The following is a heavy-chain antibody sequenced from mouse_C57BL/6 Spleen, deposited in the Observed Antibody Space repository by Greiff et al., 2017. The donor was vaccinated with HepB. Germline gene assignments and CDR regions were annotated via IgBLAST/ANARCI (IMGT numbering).Heavy chain of an antibody. Sequence: VQLQQSGAELAKPGASVKLSCKASGYTFTSYWMHWVKQRPGQGLEWIGYINPSSGYTKYNQKFKDKATLTADKSSSTADMQLSSLTYGDAAVYSCAVSRTTIVEDYWGQGTTLTVSS. CDR1: GYTFTSYW. CDR3: AVSRTTIVEDY. V-gene: IGHV1-7*01. D-gene: IGHD1-1*01. J-gene: IGHJ2*01. CDR2: INPSSGYT.